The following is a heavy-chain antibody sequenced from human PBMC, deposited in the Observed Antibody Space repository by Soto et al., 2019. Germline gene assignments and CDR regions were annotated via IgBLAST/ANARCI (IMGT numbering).Heavy chain of an antibody. Sequence: PGGSLRLSCTASGFTFSTYAMSWVRQAPGKGLEWASAINEGPGDTFYTDSVKGRFTISRDDSKDTLYLQMNSLRAEDTAIYYCAKTHYDILDYRGQRTLVTVSS. CDR3: AKTHYDILDY. V-gene: IGHV3-23*01. D-gene: IGHD3-9*01. J-gene: IGHJ4*02. CDR2: INEGPGDT. CDR1: GFTFSTYA.